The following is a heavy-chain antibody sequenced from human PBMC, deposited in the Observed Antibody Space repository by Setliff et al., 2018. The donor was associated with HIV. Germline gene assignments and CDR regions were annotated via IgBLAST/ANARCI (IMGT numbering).Heavy chain of an antibody. D-gene: IGHD3-9*01. CDR1: GYTFTAYY. CDR2: INPNSGGT. CDR3: ARGSLLGYFDWLFPD. Sequence: ASVKVSCKTSGYTFTAYYIHWVRQAPGQGLEWMGWINPNSGGTNYAQKFQGRVTMTRDTSISTAYMELSRLRPDDTAVYYCARGSLLGYFDWLFPDWGQGTLGTVSS. J-gene: IGHJ4*02. V-gene: IGHV1-2*02.